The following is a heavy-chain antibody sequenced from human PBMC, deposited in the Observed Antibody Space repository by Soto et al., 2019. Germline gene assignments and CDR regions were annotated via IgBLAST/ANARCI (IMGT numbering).Heavy chain of an antibody. Sequence: VASVKVSCKASGFTFTSSAVQWVRQARGQRLEWIGWIVVGSGNTNYAQKFQERVTITRDMSTSTAYMELSSLRSEDTAVYYCAAAVAAISPYFDYWGQGTLVTVSS. V-gene: IGHV1-58*01. CDR3: AAAVAAISPYFDY. D-gene: IGHD2-2*02. CDR2: IVVGSGNT. J-gene: IGHJ4*02. CDR1: GFTFTSSA.